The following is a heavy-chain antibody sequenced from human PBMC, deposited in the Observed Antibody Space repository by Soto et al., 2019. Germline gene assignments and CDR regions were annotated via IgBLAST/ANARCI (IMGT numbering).Heavy chain of an antibody. Sequence: EVQLVESGGGLVQPGGSLRLSCAASGFTVSSNYMSWVRQAPGKGLEWVSVIYSGGSTYYADSVKGRFTISRHNSKNTLYLQMNSLRAEDTAVYYCATRYGDYVSKTPNDYWGQGTLVTVSS. V-gene: IGHV3-53*04. D-gene: IGHD4-17*01. J-gene: IGHJ4*02. CDR3: ATRYGDYVSKTPNDY. CDR2: IYSGGST. CDR1: GFTVSSNY.